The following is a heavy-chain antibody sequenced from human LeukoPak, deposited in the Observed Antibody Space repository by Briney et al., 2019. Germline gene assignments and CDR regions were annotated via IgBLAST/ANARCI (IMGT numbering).Heavy chain of an antibody. CDR2: IYHSGST. Sequence: SETLSPTCAVSGGSISSSNWWSWVRQPPGKGLEWIGEIYHSGSTNYNPSLKSRVTISVDTSKNQFSLKLSSVTAADTAVYYCARTSTPGWFDPWGQGTLVTVSS. V-gene: IGHV4-4*02. D-gene: IGHD2-2*01. J-gene: IGHJ5*02. CDR3: ARTSTPGWFDP. CDR1: GGSISSSNW.